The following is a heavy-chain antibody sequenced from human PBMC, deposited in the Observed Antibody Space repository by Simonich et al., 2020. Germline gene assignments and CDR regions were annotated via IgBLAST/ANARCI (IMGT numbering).Heavy chain of an antibody. CDR3: ARGLIGGSYYY. V-gene: IGHV4-34*01. J-gene: IGHJ4*02. CDR2: INHSGIT. Sequence: QVQLQQWGAGLLKPSETLSLTCAVYGGSFSGYYWSWIRQPPGKGLEWFGEINHSGITNYNPYRKSRVTMSVDTSKNQFSLKLSSVTAADTAVYYCARGLIGGSYYYWGQGTLVTVSS. CDR1: GGSFSGYY. D-gene: IGHD1-26*01.